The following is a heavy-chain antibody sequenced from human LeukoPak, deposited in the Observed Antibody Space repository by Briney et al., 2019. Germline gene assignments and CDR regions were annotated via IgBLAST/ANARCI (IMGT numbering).Heavy chain of an antibody. CDR3: AALLTQATVEGYFDY. CDR2: IVVGSGNT. CDR1: GFTFTSSA. D-gene: IGHD4-17*01. Sequence: EASVKVSCKASGFTFTSSAMQWVRQARGQHLEWIGWIVVGSGNTNYAQKFQERVTITRDMSTSTAYMELSSLRSEDTAVYYCAALLTQATVEGYFDYWGQGTLDTVSS. V-gene: IGHV1-58*02. J-gene: IGHJ4*02.